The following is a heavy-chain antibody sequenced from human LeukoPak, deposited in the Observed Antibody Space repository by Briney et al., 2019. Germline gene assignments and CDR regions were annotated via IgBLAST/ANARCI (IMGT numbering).Heavy chain of an antibody. D-gene: IGHD3-10*01. Sequence: SQTLSLTCAISGDSVSSNSAAWNWIRQSPSRGLEWLGRTYYRSKWYNDYAVSVKSRITINPDTSKNQFSLKLSSVTAADTAVYYCAKDLQYGEGFDPWGQGTLVTVSS. V-gene: IGHV6-1*01. CDR2: TYYRSKWYN. CDR3: AKDLQYGEGFDP. J-gene: IGHJ5*02. CDR1: GDSVSSNSAA.